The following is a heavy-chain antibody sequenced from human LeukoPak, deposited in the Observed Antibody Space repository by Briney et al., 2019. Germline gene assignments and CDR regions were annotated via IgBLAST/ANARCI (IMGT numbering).Heavy chain of an antibody. V-gene: IGHV1-2*02. D-gene: IGHD6-13*01. CDR3: AREGVAGTGLDF. Sequence: ASVKVSCKASGYTFTGYYMHWVRQAPGQGLEWMGWINPNSGGTNYAQKFQGRVTMTRDTSISTGYMELSRLRSDDTAVYYCAREGVAGTGLDFWGQGTLVTVSS. CDR1: GYTFTGYY. CDR2: INPNSGGT. J-gene: IGHJ4*02.